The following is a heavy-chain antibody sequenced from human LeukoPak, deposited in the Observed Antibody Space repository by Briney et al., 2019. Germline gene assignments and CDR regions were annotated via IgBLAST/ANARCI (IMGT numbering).Heavy chain of an antibody. Sequence: GGSLRLSCAASGFTFSDYYMSWIRQAPGKGLEWVSYISSSGSTIYYADSLKGRFTISRDNATNSLYLQMHSMRAEDPAVYYCARHGGARGQLVPLGYWGQGTLVTVSS. CDR2: ISSSGSTI. V-gene: IGHV3-11*01. J-gene: IGHJ4*02. CDR1: GFTFSDYY. D-gene: IGHD6-6*01. CDR3: ARHGGARGQLVPLGY.